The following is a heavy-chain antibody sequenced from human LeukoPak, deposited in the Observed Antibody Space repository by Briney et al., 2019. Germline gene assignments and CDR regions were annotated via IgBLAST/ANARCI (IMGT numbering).Heavy chain of an antibody. CDR2: AYTNGNT. V-gene: IGHV4-4*09. J-gene: IGHJ6*03. D-gene: IGHD3-3*01. Sequence: PSETLSLTCTVSGDSISSYYWSWIRQPPGKGLEWIGYAYTNGNTNYNPSLKSRVTISIDTSKNQFSAKLSSVTAADTAVYYCARVGRPFGYYYMDVWGTGTTVTVSS. CDR1: GDSISSYY. CDR3: ARVGRPFGYYYMDV.